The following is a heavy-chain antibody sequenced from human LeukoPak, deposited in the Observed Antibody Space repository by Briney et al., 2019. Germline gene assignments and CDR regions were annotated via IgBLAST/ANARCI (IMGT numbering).Heavy chain of an antibody. V-gene: IGHV1-18*01. CDR3: ARGTRSVAEVYSY. CDR1: GYTFTKYG. Sequence: ASVKVSCKASGYTFTKYGITWVRQAPGQGLEWMGWISTYNGNTNYAQKLQGRVTMTTDTSTSTAYMELRSLISDDAAVYYCARGTRSVAEVYSYWGQGTLVTVSS. CDR2: ISTYNGNT. J-gene: IGHJ4*02. D-gene: IGHD6-19*01.